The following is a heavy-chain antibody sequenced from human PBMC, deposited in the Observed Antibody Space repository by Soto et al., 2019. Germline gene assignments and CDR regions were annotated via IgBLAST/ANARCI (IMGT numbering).Heavy chain of an antibody. Sequence: EVQLVESGGGLVKPGGSLRLSCAASGFTFSSYSMNWVRQAPGKGLEWVSSISSSRSYIYYADSVRGRFTISRDDAKNSLYLQMNSLRGEDAAVYYCARDPSMVRGENWYFDLWGRGTLVTVSS. CDR3: ARDPSMVRGENWYFDL. V-gene: IGHV3-21*01. D-gene: IGHD3-10*01. CDR1: GFTFSSYS. CDR2: ISSSRSYI. J-gene: IGHJ2*01.